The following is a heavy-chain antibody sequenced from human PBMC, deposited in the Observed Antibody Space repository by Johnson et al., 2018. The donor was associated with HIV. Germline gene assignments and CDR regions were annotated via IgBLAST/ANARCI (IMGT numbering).Heavy chain of an antibody. CDR3: STGGYGSGSFAFDI. D-gene: IGHD3-10*01. CDR2: IKTKSDGATR. Sequence: VQLVESGGGLVKPGGSLRLSCEASGFTFSNAWMSWVRQAPGKGLEWVGHIKTKSDGATRDYVAPVNGRFIISRDDSKNMLYLQMNSLKTEDTAVYYCSTGGYGSGSFAFDIWGQGTMVTVSS. CDR1: GFTFSNAW. J-gene: IGHJ3*02. V-gene: IGHV3-15*01.